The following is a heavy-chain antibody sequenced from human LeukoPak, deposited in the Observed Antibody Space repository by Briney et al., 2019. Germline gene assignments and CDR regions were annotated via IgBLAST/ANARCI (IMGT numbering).Heavy chain of an antibody. V-gene: IGHV3-74*01. J-gene: IGHJ3*02. CDR1: GFTFSSYW. CDR2: INSDGSST. D-gene: IGHD5-18*01. CDR3: ARVRIQLWDDAFDI. Sequence: PGGSLRPSCAASGFTFSSYWMHWVRQAPGKGLVWVSRINSDGSSTSYADSVKGRFTISRDNAKNTLYVQMNSLRAEDTAVYYCARVRIQLWDDAFDIWGQGTMVTVSS.